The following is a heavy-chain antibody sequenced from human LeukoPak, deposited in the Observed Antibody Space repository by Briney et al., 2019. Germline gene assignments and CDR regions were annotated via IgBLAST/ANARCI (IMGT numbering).Heavy chain of an antibody. V-gene: IGHV3-53*01. CDR3: ANLPRGDY. CDR2: IYSGVNT. CDR1: GFTVSRNY. J-gene: IGHJ4*02. Sequence: PGGSLRLSCAASGFTVSRNYMSWVRQAPGQGLEWVSVIYSGVNTYYADFVKGRFTISRDNSKNTLYLQINSLTAEDTAVYYCANLPRGDYWGLGTLVTVSS. D-gene: IGHD3-10*01.